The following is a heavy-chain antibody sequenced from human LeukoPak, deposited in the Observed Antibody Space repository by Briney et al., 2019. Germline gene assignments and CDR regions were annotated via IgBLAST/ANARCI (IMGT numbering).Heavy chain of an antibody. Sequence: SETLSLTCTVSGGSISSYYWSWIRQTPGKGLEWIGYIYYSGRTNSHPSLKSRVTISIDTSKNQFSLKLSSVTAADTAVYHCARFIAVARNWFDPWGQGTLVTVSS. CDR3: ARFIAVARNWFDP. V-gene: IGHV4-59*01. CDR2: IYYSGRT. D-gene: IGHD6-19*01. J-gene: IGHJ5*02. CDR1: GGSISSYY.